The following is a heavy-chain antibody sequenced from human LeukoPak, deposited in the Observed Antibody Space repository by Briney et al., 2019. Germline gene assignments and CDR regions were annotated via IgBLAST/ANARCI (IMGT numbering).Heavy chain of an antibody. J-gene: IGHJ3*02. D-gene: IGHD3-10*01. V-gene: IGHV3-74*01. CDR2: INSDGSST. Sequence: GGSLRLSCAASGFTFSSYWMHWVRQAPGKGLVWVSRINSDGSSTSYADSVKGRFTISRDNAKNTLYLQMNSLRAEDTAVYYCARTRTFGETSDAFDIWGQGTMVTVSS. CDR1: GFTFSSYW. CDR3: ARTRTFGETSDAFDI.